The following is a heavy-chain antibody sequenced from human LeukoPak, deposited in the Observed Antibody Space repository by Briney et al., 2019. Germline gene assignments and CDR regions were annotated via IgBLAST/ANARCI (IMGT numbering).Heavy chain of an antibody. Sequence: GASVKVSCKASGYTFTGYYMHWVRQAPGQGLEWMGWINPNSGGTNYAQKFQGRVTMIRDTSISTAYMELSRLRSDDTAVYYCARGHYYESSGYYEQDYWGQGTLVTVSS. J-gene: IGHJ4*02. CDR3: ARGHYYESSGYYEQDY. CDR2: INPNSGGT. CDR1: GYTFTGYY. V-gene: IGHV1-2*02. D-gene: IGHD3-22*01.